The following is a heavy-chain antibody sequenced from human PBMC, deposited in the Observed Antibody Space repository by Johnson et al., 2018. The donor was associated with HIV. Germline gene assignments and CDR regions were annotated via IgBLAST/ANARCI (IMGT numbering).Heavy chain of an antibody. Sequence: QVQLVESGGGLVKPGGSLRLSCAASGFTFSSYGMHWVRQAPGKGLEWVAVISYDGSNKYYADSVKGRFTISRDNSKNTLYLQMNSLRAEDTAVYYCAETPGIAAAGTGYAFDIWGQGTMVTVSS. D-gene: IGHD6-13*01. CDR3: AETPGIAAAGTGYAFDI. V-gene: IGHV3-30*03. CDR2: ISYDGSNK. CDR1: GFTFSSYG. J-gene: IGHJ3*02.